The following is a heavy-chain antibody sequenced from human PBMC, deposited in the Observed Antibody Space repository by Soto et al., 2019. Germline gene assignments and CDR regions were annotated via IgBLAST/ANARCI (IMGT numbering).Heavy chain of an antibody. CDR3: ARDGGYSGYDYWAGSDY. CDR1: GFTFSSYS. Sequence: GESLRLSCAASGFTFSSYSMNWVRQAPGKGLEWVSYISSSSSTIYYADSVKGRFTISRDNAKNSLYLQMNSLRAEDTAVYYCARDGGYSGYDYWAGSDYWGQGT. CDR2: ISSSSSTI. J-gene: IGHJ4*02. D-gene: IGHD5-12*01. V-gene: IGHV3-48*01.